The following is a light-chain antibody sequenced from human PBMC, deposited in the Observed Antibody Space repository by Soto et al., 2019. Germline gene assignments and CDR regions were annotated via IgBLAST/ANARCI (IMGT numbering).Light chain of an antibody. CDR1: QSVSSN. V-gene: IGKV3-15*01. CDR2: GAS. Sequence: EIVMTQSPATLSVSPGERATLSCRASQSVSSNLAWYQQKTGQAPRLLIYGASTRPTGIPARFSGSGSGTEFTLTISSLQSEDFAVYYCQQYNNGPRTFGQGTKVEIK. J-gene: IGKJ1*01. CDR3: QQYNNGPRT.